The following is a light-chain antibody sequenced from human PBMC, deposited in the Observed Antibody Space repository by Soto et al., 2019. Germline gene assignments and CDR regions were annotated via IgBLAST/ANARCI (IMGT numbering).Light chain of an antibody. Sequence: EIVLTQSPGTLSLSPGERATLSCRASQSLSSNYLAWYQQRPGQSPRLLVYGASSRATGIPDRFSGSGFGTDFALTISRLEPEDFAVYYCQHYNNWPFTFGQGTKLEIK. J-gene: IGKJ2*01. CDR1: QSLSSNY. V-gene: IGKV3-20*01. CDR2: GAS. CDR3: QHYNNWPFT.